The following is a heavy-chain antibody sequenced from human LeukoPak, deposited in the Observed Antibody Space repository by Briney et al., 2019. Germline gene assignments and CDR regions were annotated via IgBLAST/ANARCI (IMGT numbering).Heavy chain of an antibody. J-gene: IGHJ4*02. CDR2: MHYSGST. Sequence: SETLSLTCAVYGESVSGYHWSWIRQPPGKGLEWIGSMHYSGSTYYNPSLKSRVTISVDTSKNQFSLKLSSVTAADTVVYYCARHDIVSTIGGFDYWGQGTLVTVSS. D-gene: IGHD5/OR15-5a*01. CDR1: GESVSGYH. CDR3: ARHDIVSTIGGFDY. V-gene: IGHV4-34*01.